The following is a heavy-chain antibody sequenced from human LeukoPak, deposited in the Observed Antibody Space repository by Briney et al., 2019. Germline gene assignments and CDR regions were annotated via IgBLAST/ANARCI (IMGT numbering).Heavy chain of an antibody. V-gene: IGHV3-30*19. CDR2: IWYDGSNK. Sequence: GRSLRLSCAASGFTFSSYGMHWVRQAPGKGLEWVAVIWYDGSNKYYADSVKGRFTISGDKSKNTLYLQMNSLRPEDTAFYYCARGPGPIAGAKNPFDIWGQGTMVTVSS. D-gene: IGHD1-26*01. CDR3: ARGPGPIAGAKNPFDI. CDR1: GFTFSSYG. J-gene: IGHJ3*02.